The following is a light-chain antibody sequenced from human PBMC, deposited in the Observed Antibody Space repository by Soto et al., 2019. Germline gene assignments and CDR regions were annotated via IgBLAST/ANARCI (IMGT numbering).Light chain of an antibody. CDR3: SSYTSSSTYV. CDR2: EVS. J-gene: IGLJ1*01. CDR1: SSDVGSYNR. Sequence: QSALTQPPSVSGSPGQSVTISCTGTSSDVGSYNRVSSYQQPPGTAPKLMIYEVSNRPSGVPDRFSGSKYGNTASLTISGLQAEDEADYYCSSYTSSSTYVFGTGTKVTVL. V-gene: IGLV2-18*02.